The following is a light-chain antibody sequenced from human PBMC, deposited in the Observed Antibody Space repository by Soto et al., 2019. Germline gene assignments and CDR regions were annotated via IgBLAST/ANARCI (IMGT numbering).Light chain of an antibody. V-gene: IGLV2-8*01. CDR1: SSDIGGYNY. Sequence: QSVLTQPPSASGSPGQSVTISCTGTSSDIGGYNYVSWYQQHPDKAPKLLIFEVSQRPSGVPDRFSASKSGNMASLTVSGLQPEDEADYYCSSHAGGNHFVVFGGGTKLTVL. CDR2: EVS. J-gene: IGLJ3*02. CDR3: SSHAGGNHFVV.